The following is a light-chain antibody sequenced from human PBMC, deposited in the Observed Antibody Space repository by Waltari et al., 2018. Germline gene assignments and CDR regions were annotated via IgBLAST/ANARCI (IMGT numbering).Light chain of an antibody. J-gene: IGKJ1*01. V-gene: IGKV3-20*01. CDR1: KTVRSNY. Sequence: EMVLAQSPDTLSLSPGERATLSCSAGKTVRSNYLAWFQQKPGQAPRLLISGASSRATGIPDSCSGSGSGTDFTLTISRLEPEDFAVYYCQQYVSAPGTFGHGTKVEI. CDR2: GAS. CDR3: QQYVSAPGT.